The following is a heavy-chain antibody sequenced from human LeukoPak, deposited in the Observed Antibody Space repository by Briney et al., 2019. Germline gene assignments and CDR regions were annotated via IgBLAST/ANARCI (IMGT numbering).Heavy chain of an antibody. Sequence: PSGTLSLTCAVSGGSISSSNWWSWVRQPPGKGLEWIGEIYHSGSTNYNPSLKSRVTISVDKSKNQFSLKLSSVTAADTAVYYCASSDYYDSSGYYYVRATYAFDIWGQGAMVTVSS. D-gene: IGHD3-22*01. CDR1: GGSISSSNW. CDR2: IYHSGST. V-gene: IGHV4-4*02. CDR3: ASSDYYDSSGYYYVRATYAFDI. J-gene: IGHJ3*02.